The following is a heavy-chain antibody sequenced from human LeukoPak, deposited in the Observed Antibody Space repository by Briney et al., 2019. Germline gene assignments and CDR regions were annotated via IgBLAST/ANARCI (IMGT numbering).Heavy chain of an antibody. D-gene: IGHD3-3*01. V-gene: IGHV3-21*01. CDR3: ARGFTRYYDFWSGPKDDAFDI. CDR2: ISSSSSYI. CDR1: GFTFSSYS. J-gene: IGHJ3*02. Sequence: GRSLRLSCAASGFTFSSYSMNWVRQAPGKGLEWVSSISSSSSYIYYADSVKGRFTISRDNAKNSLYLQMNSLRAEDTAVYYCARGFTRYYDFWSGPKDDAFDIWGQGTMVTVSS.